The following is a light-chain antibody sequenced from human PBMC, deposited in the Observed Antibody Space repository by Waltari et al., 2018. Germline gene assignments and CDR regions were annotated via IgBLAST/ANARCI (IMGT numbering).Light chain of an antibody. V-gene: IGKV3-20*01. CDR3: QQSSTSPYT. CDR2: AAS. Sequence: EIVLTQSPGTLSLSPGERATLPCRASQSISSSYLAWYQQNPGQAPRLLISAASSRATGIPDRFSGSGSGTDFTLTISRLQPEDFAVYYCQQSSTSPYTFGQGTKLEIK. CDR1: QSISSSY. J-gene: IGKJ2*01.